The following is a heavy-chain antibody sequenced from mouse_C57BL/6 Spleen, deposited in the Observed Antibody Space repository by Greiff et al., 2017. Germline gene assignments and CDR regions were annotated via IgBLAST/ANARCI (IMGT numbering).Heavy chain of an antibody. D-gene: IGHD2-3*01. CDR1: GYTFTDYE. CDR3: TRSEGDHGYYPAWFAD. CDR2: IDPETGGT. V-gene: IGHV1-15*01. J-gene: IGHJ3*01. Sequence: QVQLQQSGAELVRPGASVTLSCKASGYTFTDYEMHWVKQTPVHGLEWIGAIDPETGGTAYNQKFKGKAILTADKSSSTAYMELRSLTSEDSAVYYCTRSEGDHGYYPAWFADWGQGTLVTVSA.